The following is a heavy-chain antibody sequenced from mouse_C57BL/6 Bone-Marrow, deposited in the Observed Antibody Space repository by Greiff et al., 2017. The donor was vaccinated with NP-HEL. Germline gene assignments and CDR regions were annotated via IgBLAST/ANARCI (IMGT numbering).Heavy chain of an antibody. V-gene: IGHV1-50*01. Sequence: VQLQQPGAELVKPGASVKLSCKASGYTFTSYWMQWVKQRPGQGLEWIGEIDPSDSYTNYNQKFKGKATLTVDTSSSTANMQLSSLTSEDSAVYYCARTRNYYGSSNYWGQGTTLTVSA. D-gene: IGHD1-1*01. CDR1: GYTFTSYW. J-gene: IGHJ2*01. CDR2: IDPSDSYT. CDR3: ARTRNYYGSSNY.